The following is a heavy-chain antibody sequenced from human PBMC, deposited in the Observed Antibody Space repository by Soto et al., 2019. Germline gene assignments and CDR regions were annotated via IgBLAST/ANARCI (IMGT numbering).Heavy chain of an antibody. CDR3: GRDGGYSYGSGRRFXY. CDR2: FNPSGGST. CDR1: GYTFTSYY. J-gene: IGHJ4*02. D-gene: IGHD5-18*01. V-gene: IGHV1-46*01. Sequence: EASVKVSCKASGYTFTSYYMHWVRQAPGQGLEWMGIFNPSGGSTSYAQKFQGRVTVTRDTSTSTVYMELSSLRSEDTAVYYCGRDGGYSYGSGRRFXYWGQGTLVTVS.